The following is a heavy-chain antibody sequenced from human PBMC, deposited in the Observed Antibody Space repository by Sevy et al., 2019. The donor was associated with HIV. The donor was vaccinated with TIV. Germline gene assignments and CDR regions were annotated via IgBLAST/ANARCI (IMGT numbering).Heavy chain of an antibody. CDR3: ARDPSTPDFCSGYLDASFDY. D-gene: IGHD3-3*01. J-gene: IGHJ4*02. Sequence: GGSLRLSCAASGFTFSDYYMSWIRHAPGKGLEWVSYISSSGSTIYYADSVKGRFTISRDKAKNSLYLQMNSLRAEDTAVYYCARDPSTPDFCSGYLDASFDYWGQGTLVTVSS. V-gene: IGHV3-11*01. CDR2: ISSSGSTI. CDR1: GFTFSDYY.